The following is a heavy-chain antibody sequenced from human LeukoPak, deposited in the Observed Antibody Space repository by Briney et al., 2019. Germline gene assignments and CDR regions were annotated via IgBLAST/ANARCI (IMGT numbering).Heavy chain of an antibody. CDR2: ISGSGGST. CDR1: AFSISPYA. CDR3: AKGPAGTYYYDSSGYYGDY. Sequence: GRSLRLSCAASAFSISPYALHWVRQAPGKGLEWVSAISGSGGSTYYADSVKGRFTISRDNSKNTLYLQMNSLKAEDTAVYYCAKGPAGTYYYDSSGYYGDYWGQGTLVTVSS. D-gene: IGHD3-22*01. J-gene: IGHJ4*02. V-gene: IGHV3-23*01.